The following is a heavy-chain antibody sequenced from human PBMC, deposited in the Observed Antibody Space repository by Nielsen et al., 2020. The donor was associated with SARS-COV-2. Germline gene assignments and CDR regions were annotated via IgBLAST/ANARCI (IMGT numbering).Heavy chain of an antibody. CDR3: ATEVNQGGMDV. J-gene: IGHJ6*02. CDR1: GCTATDYF. Sequence: ASVKVSCKASGCTATDYFVHWVRQAPGQGLEWMGRISPNRGATNYAQTFQGRVIMTRDTSTATAYIELSRLTSDDTAVYYCATEVNQGGMDVWGQGTTVIISS. V-gene: IGHV1-2*06. D-gene: IGHD1-14*01. CDR2: ISPNRGAT.